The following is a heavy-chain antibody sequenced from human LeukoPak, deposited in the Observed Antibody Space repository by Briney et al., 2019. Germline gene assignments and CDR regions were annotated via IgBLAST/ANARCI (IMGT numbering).Heavy chain of an antibody. CDR3: ARDHSSSPLDY. Sequence: PGRSLRLSCAASGFTFSSYGMHWVRQAPGKGLEWVAVISYDGSNKYYADSVKGRFTISRDNSKNTLYLQMNSLRAEDTAVYYCARDHSSSPLDYWGQGTLVTVSS. CDR2: ISYDGSNK. CDR1: GFTFSSYG. D-gene: IGHD6-13*01. V-gene: IGHV3-30*03. J-gene: IGHJ4*02.